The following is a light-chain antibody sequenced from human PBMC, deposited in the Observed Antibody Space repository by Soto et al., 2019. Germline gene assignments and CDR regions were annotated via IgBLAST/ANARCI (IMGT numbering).Light chain of an antibody. CDR3: TSYTSSTTTYV. J-gene: IGLJ1*01. CDR1: SSDIGGYNY. V-gene: IGLV2-14*01. CDR2: EVS. Sequence: QSALTQPASVSGSPGQSITFSCTGNSSDIGGYNYVSWYQQHPGKAPKLMIYEVSNRPSGVSDRFSGSKSGNTASLTISGLQAEDEDYYYCTSYTSSTTTYVFGTGTKVTVL.